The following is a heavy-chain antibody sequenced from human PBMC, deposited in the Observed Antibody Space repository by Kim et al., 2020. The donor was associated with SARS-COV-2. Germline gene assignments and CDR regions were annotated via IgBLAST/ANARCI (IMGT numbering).Heavy chain of an antibody. D-gene: IGHD6-13*01. CDR1: GFTFSDYY. Sequence: GGSLRLSCAASGFTFSDYYMSWIRQAPGKGLEWVSHISSSSSYTNYADSVKGRFTISRDNAKNSLYLQMNSLRAEDTAVYYCARDEQIAAAAYYYGMDVWGQGTTVTVSS. V-gene: IGHV3-11*05. CDR3: ARDEQIAAAAYYYGMDV. J-gene: IGHJ6*02. CDR2: ISSSSSYT.